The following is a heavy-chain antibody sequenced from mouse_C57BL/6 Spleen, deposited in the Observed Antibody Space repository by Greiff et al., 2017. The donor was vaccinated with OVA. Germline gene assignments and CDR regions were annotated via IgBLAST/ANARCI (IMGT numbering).Heavy chain of an antibody. V-gene: IGHV5-4*01. CDR3: AREITTNYAMDY. CDR2: ISDGGSYT. D-gene: IGHD2-4*01. Sequence: EVKLMESGGGLVKPGGSLKLSCAASGFTFSSYAMSWVRQTPEKRLEWVATISDGGSYTYYPDNVKGRFTISRDNAKNNLYLQMSHLKSEDTAMYYCAREITTNYAMDYWGQGTSVTVSS. CDR1: GFTFSSYA. J-gene: IGHJ4*01.